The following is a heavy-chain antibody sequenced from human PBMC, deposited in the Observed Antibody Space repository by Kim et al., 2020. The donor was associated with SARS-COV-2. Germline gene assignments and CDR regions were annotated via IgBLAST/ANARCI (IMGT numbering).Heavy chain of an antibody. CDR3: ATDLEVPGYDSSFGGWFDP. CDR1: GYTLTELS. Sequence: ASVKVSCKVSGYTLTELSMHWVRQAPGKGLEWMGGFDPEDVETIYAQKFQGRVTMTEDTSTDTAYMELSSLRSEDTAVYYCATDLEVPGYDSSFGGWFDPWGQGTLVTVSS. D-gene: IGHD3-22*01. J-gene: IGHJ5*02. V-gene: IGHV1-24*01. CDR2: FDPEDVET.